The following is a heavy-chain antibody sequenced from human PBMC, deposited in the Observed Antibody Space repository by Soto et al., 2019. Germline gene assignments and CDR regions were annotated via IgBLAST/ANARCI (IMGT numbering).Heavy chain of an antibody. Sequence: QVQLVQSGAEVKKPGSSGEVSCKASGGTFSSYTISWVRQAPGQGLEWMGRIIPILGIANYAQKFQGRVTITADKSTSTAYMELSSLRSEDTAVYYCARSITMVRGADCWGQGTLVTVSS. CDR2: IIPILGIA. J-gene: IGHJ4*02. D-gene: IGHD3-10*01. V-gene: IGHV1-69*02. CDR1: GGTFSSYT. CDR3: ARSITMVRGADC.